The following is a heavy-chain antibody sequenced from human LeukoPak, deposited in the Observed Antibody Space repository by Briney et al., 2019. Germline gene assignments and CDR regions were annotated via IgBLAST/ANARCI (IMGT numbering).Heavy chain of an antibody. J-gene: IGHJ6*02. CDR3: ARDGYGDYYYYYGMDV. V-gene: IGHV1-46*01. CDR2: INPSGGST. D-gene: IGHD4-17*01. Sequence: GASVKVSCKASGYTFTSYYMHWVRQAPGQGLEWMGIINPSGGSTSYAQKFQGRVTMTRDTSTSTVYMELSSLRSEDTAVYYCARDGYGDYYYYYGMDVWGQGTTVTVSS. CDR1: GYTFTSYY.